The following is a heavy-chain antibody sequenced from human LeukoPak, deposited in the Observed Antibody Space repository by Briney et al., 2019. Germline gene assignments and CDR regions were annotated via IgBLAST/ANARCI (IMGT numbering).Heavy chain of an antibody. CDR1: GGTFSSYA. D-gene: IGHD4-23*01. J-gene: IGHJ4*02. Sequence: SVKVSCKASGGTFSSYAISWVRQAPGQGLEWMGGIIPIFGTANYAQKFQGRVTITADESTSTAYMELTSLRSEDTAVYYCARGWLAETMVVTPYNYWGQGTLVTVSS. CDR2: IIPIFGTA. CDR3: ARGWLAETMVVTPYNY. V-gene: IGHV1-69*13.